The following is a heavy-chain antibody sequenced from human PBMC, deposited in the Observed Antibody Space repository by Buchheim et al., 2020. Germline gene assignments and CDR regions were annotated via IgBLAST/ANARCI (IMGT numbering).Heavy chain of an antibody. V-gene: IGHV4-30-2*01. CDR2: IYHSGST. D-gene: IGHD2-2*01. CDR1: GGSISSGGYS. CDR3: ARDRIRGYCSSTSCYDYGMDV. J-gene: IGHJ6*02. Sequence: QVQLQESGPGLVKPSQTLSLTCAVSGGSISSGGYSWSWIRQPPGKGLEWIGYIYHSGSTYYNPSLKSRVTISVDRSKNQFSLKLSSVTAADTAVYYCARDRIRGYCSSTSCYDYGMDVWGQGTT.